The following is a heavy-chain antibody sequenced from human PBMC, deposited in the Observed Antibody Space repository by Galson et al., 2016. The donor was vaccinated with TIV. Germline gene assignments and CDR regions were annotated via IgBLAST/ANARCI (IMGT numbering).Heavy chain of an antibody. D-gene: IGHD2-2*01. CDR2: TYYRSRWYY. CDR3: TRAAGKNGASCYAACETFDI. Sequence: CAISGDSVYSDSAAWNWVRQSPSRGLEWLGRTYYRSRWYYDYKVSVKSRITINPDTSKNQFYLQLNSVTPEDTAVYYCTRAAGKNGASCYAACETFDIWGQGTMVTVSS. CDR1: GDSVYSDSAA. J-gene: IGHJ3*02. V-gene: IGHV6-1*01.